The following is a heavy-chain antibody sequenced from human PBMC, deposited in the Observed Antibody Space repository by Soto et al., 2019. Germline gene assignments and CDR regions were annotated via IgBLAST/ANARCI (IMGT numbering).Heavy chain of an antibody. CDR1: GGTFSSYT. CDR3: ARSPAMGDLVYYYYMDV. Sequence: ASVKVSCKASGGTFSSYTISWVRQAPGQGLEWMGRIIPILGIANYAQKFQGRVTITADKSTSTAYMELSSLRSEDTAVYYCARSPAMGDLVYYYYMDVWGKGTTVTVSS. CDR2: IIPILGIA. J-gene: IGHJ6*03. V-gene: IGHV1-69*02. D-gene: IGHD2-2*01.